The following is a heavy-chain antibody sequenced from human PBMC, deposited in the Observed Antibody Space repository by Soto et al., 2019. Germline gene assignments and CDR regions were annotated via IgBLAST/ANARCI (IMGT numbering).Heavy chain of an antibody. D-gene: IGHD2-15*01. Sequence: QVQLVESGGGVVQPGRSLRLSCAASGFTFSSYAMHWVRQAPGKGLEWVAVISYDGSNKYYADSVKGRFTISRDNSKNTLYLQMNSLRAEDTAVYYCARDHIVVVVAAYFDIWGQGTMVTVSS. CDR3: ARDHIVVVVAAYFDI. CDR1: GFTFSSYA. CDR2: ISYDGSNK. V-gene: IGHV3-30-3*01. J-gene: IGHJ3*02.